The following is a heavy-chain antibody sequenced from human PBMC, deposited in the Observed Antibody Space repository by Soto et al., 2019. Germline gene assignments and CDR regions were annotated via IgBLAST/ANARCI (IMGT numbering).Heavy chain of an antibody. CDR3: AAVLSTVTKLYYYYGMDV. CDR1: GFTFTSSA. D-gene: IGHD4-17*01. J-gene: IGHJ6*02. V-gene: IGHV1-58*02. CDR2: IVVGSGNT. Sequence: GASVKVSCKASGFTFTSSAMQWVRQARGQRLEWIGWIVVGSGNTNYAQKFQERVTITRDMSTSTAYMERSSLRSEDTAVYYCAAVLSTVTKLYYYYGMDVWGQGTTVTVSS.